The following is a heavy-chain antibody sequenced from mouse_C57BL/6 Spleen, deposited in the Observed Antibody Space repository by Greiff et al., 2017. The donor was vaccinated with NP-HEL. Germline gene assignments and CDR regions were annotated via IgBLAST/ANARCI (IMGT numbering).Heavy chain of an antibody. J-gene: IGHJ3*01. CDR2: ISSGSSTI. CDR1: GFTFSDYG. Sequence: EVMLVESGGGLVKPGGSLKLSCAASGFTFSDYGMHWVRQAPEKGLEWVAYISSGSSTIYYADTVKGRFTISRDNAKNTLFLQMTSLRSEDTAMYYCARTYYDYEGAYWGQGTLVTVSA. V-gene: IGHV5-17*01. CDR3: ARTYYDYEGAY. D-gene: IGHD2-4*01.